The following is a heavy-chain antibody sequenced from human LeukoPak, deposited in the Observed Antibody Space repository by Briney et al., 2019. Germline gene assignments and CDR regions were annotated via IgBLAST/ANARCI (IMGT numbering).Heavy chain of an antibody. CDR1: GFTFSSYE. CDR2: ISSSGSTI. CDR3: VRAPPGSRAFHYSYMDV. J-gene: IGHJ6*03. Sequence: PGGSLRLSCAASGFTFSSYEMNWVRQAPGKGLEWVSYISSSGSTIYYADSVKGRFTISRENAENSLYLQMSSLRAGDTALYYCVRAPPGSRAFHYSYMDVWGKGTTVTISS. D-gene: IGHD1-26*01. V-gene: IGHV3-48*03.